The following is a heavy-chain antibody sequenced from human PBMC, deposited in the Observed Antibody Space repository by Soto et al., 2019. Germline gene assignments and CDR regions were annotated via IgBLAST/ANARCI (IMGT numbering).Heavy chain of an antibody. Sequence: QVQLVQSGADVKKPGASVKVSCKASGYSFTNYAIHWVRQAPGQSLEWMGWINIGNANTKYSQTFQGRVTITRDTSASTAYMEPSSLRSEDTAIYYCARDLWGMDVWGQGTTVIVSS. CDR3: ARDLWGMDV. CDR1: GYSFTNYA. V-gene: IGHV1-3*04. CDR2: INIGNANT. D-gene: IGHD3-10*01. J-gene: IGHJ6*02.